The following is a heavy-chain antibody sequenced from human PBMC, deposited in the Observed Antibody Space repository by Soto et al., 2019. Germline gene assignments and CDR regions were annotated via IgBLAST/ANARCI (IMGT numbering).Heavy chain of an antibody. Sequence: GESLKISFKASGYSFTSYWIGWVRQMPGKGLELMGIIYPGDSDTRYRPSFRGHITISADKSISTAYLQWSSLKASDTAMYYCARPFDTSGWYDSWGQGTLVTVSS. CDR1: GYSFTSYW. CDR3: ARPFDTSGWYDS. CDR2: IYPGDSDT. J-gene: IGHJ5*01. D-gene: IGHD6-19*01. V-gene: IGHV5-51*01.